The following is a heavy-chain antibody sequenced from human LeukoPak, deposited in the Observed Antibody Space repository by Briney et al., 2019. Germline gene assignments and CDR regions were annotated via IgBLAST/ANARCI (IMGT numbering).Heavy chain of an antibody. Sequence: SETLSLTCTVSGGSMNYYYWSWIRQPPGKALEWIGYVFYTGGTNYSPSLKSRVTISVGTSKNQFSLKLYSVTATDTAVYYYARISGDNSLDYWGQGALVTVSS. J-gene: IGHJ4*02. V-gene: IGHV4-59*08. CDR1: GGSMNYYY. D-gene: IGHD7-27*01. CDR3: ARISGDNSLDY. CDR2: VFYTGGT.